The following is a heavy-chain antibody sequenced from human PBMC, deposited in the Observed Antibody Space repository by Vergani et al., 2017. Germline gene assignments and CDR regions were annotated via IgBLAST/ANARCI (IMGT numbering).Heavy chain of an antibody. J-gene: IGHJ6*02. V-gene: IGHV3-13*05. CDR2: IGTAGDP. CDR1: GFTFSSYD. Sequence: EVQLVESGGGLVQPGGSLRLSCAASGFTFSSYDMHWVRQATGKGLEWVSAIGTAGDPYYPGSVKGRFTISRENAKNSLYLQMNSLRAGDTAVYYCARGGYSYGGYYYYGMDVWGQGTTVTVSS. CDR3: ARGGYSYGGYYYYGMDV. D-gene: IGHD5-18*01.